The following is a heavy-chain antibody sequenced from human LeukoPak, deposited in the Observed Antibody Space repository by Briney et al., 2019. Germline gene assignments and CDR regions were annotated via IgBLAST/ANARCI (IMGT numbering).Heavy chain of an antibody. Sequence: GASVNLSCKASVCTFTIYAISWMRQAPAQGLEWMGGSIPIFGTANYAQTFPGRGTITSDKPTTKTYMELSSMRSADTAVSYCARANSGYGRGGYYGMDVWGKGTTVTVSS. J-gene: IGHJ6*04. V-gene: IGHV1-69*06. CDR3: ARANSGYGRGGYYGMDV. CDR2: SIPIFGTA. CDR1: VCTFTIYA. D-gene: IGHD5-12*01.